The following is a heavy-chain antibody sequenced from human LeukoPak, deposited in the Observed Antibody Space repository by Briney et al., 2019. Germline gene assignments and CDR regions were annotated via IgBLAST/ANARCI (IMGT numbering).Heavy chain of an antibody. Sequence: PSETLSLTCTVSGGSICSYYWSWIRQPAGKGLEWIGRIYTSGSTNYNPSLKSRVTMSVDTSKNQFSLKLSSVTAADTAVYYCARDVYCSSTSCYSYWGQGTLVIVSS. CDR3: ARDVYCSSTSCYSY. J-gene: IGHJ4*02. V-gene: IGHV4-4*07. D-gene: IGHD2-2*01. CDR2: IYTSGST. CDR1: GGSICSYY.